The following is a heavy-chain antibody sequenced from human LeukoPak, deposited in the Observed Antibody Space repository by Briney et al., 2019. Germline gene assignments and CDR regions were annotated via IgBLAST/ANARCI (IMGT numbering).Heavy chain of an antibody. CDR2: ISYDGSNK. V-gene: IGHV3-30*03. J-gene: IGHJ4*02. D-gene: IGHD5-12*01. Sequence: GGSLRLSCAASGFTFSSYGMLWVRQAPGKGLEWVAVISYDGSNKYYADSVKGRFTISRDNSKNTLYLQMNSLRAEDTAVYYCAIALECHIVATIGLDFWGQGTLVTVSS. CDR1: GFTFSSYG. CDR3: AIALECHIVATIGLDF.